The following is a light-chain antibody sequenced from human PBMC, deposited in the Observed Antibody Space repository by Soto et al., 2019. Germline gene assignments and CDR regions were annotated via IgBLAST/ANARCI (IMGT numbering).Light chain of an antibody. CDR2: RNN. CDR1: TSNIGSNY. CDR3: ATWDDSLNGFYV. V-gene: IGLV1-47*01. J-gene: IGLJ1*01. Sequence: QSVLTQPPSASVTPGQGVIISCSGSTSNIGSNYVYWYQQLPGTAPKLLIYRNNQRPSGVPDRFSGSKSGTSASLAISGLRSDDEADYFCATWDDSLNGFYVFGTGTKVTVL.